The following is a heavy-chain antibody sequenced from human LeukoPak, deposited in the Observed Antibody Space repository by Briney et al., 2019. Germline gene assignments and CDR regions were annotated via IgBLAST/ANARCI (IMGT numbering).Heavy chain of an antibody. CDR3: ARDRAISIFGVVTIDAFDI. CDR1: GGSFSGYY. Sequence: PSETLSLTCAVYGGSFSGYYWSWIRQPPGKGLEWIGEINHSGSTNYNPSLKSRVTISVDTSKNQFSLKLSSVTAADTAVYYCARDRAISIFGVVTIDAFDIWGQGTMVTVSS. CDR2: INHSGST. V-gene: IGHV4-34*01. D-gene: IGHD3-3*01. J-gene: IGHJ3*02.